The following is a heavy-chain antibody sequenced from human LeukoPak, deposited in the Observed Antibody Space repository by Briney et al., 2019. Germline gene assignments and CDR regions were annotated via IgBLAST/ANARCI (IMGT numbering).Heavy chain of an antibody. CDR2: INPKSGDS. CDR1: GYTFIDDY. V-gene: IGHV1-2*02. D-gene: IGHD2-21*02. J-gene: IGHJ5*02. CDR3: ATDVETGS. Sequence: ASVKVSYKASGYTFIDDYIYWLRQAPGQEPEYMGWINPKSGDSRFVEKFQGRVTLTRDTSIRTTYLELKRLRCDDTAVYYCATDVETGSWGQGTLVTVSS.